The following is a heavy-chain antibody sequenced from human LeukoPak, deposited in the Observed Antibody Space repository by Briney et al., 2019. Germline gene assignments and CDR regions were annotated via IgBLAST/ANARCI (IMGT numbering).Heavy chain of an antibody. CDR1: GFTFSSYA. J-gene: IGHJ4*02. D-gene: IGHD3-9*01. CDR3: AKGNVLRYFDWFETFDY. V-gene: IGHV3-23*01. CDR2: ISGSGGST. Sequence: GGSLRLSCAASGFTFSSYAMSWVRQAPGKGLGWVSAISGSGGSTYYADSVKGRFTISRDNSKNTLYLQMNSLRAEDTAVYYCAKGNVLRYFDWFETFDYWGQGTLVTVSS.